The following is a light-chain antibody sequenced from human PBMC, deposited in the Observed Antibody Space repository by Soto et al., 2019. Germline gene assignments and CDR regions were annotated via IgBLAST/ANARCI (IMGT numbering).Light chain of an antibody. V-gene: IGKV1-5*03. J-gene: IGKJ4*01. Sequence: DIQMTQSPSTLSASVGDRVPITCRASQSISSWLAWYQQKPGKAPKLLIYKASSLESGDPSRFSGSGSGTEFTLTISSLQPDYFATYYCQQYNSDLLTFGGGTKVEIK. CDR2: KAS. CDR3: QQYNSDLLT. CDR1: QSISSW.